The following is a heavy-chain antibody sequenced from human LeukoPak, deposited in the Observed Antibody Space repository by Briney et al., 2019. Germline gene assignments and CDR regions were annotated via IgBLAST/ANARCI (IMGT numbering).Heavy chain of an antibody. Sequence: ASVKVSCKASGYTFTSYGISWVRQAPGQGLEWMGWISAYNGNTNYAQKLQGRVTMTRNTSISTAYMELSSLRSEDTAVYYCARDGHCSGGSCYPDYWGQGTLVTVSS. CDR1: GYTFTSYG. J-gene: IGHJ4*02. CDR2: ISAYNGNT. V-gene: IGHV1-18*01. D-gene: IGHD2-15*01. CDR3: ARDGHCSGGSCYPDY.